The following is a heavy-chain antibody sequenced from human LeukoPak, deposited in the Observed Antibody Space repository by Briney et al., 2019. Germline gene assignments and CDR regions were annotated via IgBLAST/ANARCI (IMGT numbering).Heavy chain of an antibody. J-gene: IGHJ3*02. CDR1: GFTFSSYS. CDR3: AREGPVDAFDI. V-gene: IGHV3-21*01. CDR2: ISSSSSYI. Sequence: GGSLGLSCAASGFTFSSYSMNWVRQAPEKGLEWVSSISSSSSYIYYADSVKGRFTISRDNAKNSLYLQMNSLRAEDTAVYYCAREGPVDAFDIWGQGTMVTVSS.